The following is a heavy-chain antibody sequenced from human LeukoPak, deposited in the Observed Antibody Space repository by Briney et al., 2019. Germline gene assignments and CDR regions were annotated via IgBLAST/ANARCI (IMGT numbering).Heavy chain of an antibody. CDR3: AKGLGYCSSTSCYAYYYYGMDV. CDR2: ISGSGGST. V-gene: IGHV3-23*01. D-gene: IGHD2-2*01. Sequence: PGGSLRLSCAASGFSISAYEMHWVRQAPGKGLEWVSAISGSGGSTYYADSVKGRFTISRDNSKNTLYLQMNSLRAEDTAVYYCAKGLGYCSSTSCYAYYYYGMDVWGQGTTVTVSS. J-gene: IGHJ6*02. CDR1: GFSISAYE.